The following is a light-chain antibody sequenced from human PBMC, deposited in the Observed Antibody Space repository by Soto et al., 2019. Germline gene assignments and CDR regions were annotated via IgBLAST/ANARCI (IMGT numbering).Light chain of an antibody. V-gene: IGKV1-33*01. Sequence: DIQMTQSPSTLSASVGDRVTITCQASQDISNYLNWYQQKPGKAPKFLIYDASNLETGVSSRFSGSGSGTDFTFTISSLQPEDIATYYCQQYDNLPITFGQGTRLEIK. CDR3: QQYDNLPIT. CDR1: QDISNY. CDR2: DAS. J-gene: IGKJ5*01.